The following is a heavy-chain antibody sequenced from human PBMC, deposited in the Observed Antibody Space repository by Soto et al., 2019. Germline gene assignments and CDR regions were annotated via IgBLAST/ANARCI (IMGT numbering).Heavy chain of an antibody. Sequence: PGGSLRLSCSASGFSFGNYSMSWFRQAPGKGLEWIGFVRTRAFGGTTEIAPSVRGRFVISRDDINNMVYLQMNSLEIEDTGAYFCSRDRSDYGDYRFGPWGQGTLVTVSS. CDR2: VRTRAFGGTT. CDR3: SRDRSDYGDYRFGP. D-gene: IGHD4-17*01. V-gene: IGHV3-49*03. J-gene: IGHJ5*02. CDR1: GFSFGNYS.